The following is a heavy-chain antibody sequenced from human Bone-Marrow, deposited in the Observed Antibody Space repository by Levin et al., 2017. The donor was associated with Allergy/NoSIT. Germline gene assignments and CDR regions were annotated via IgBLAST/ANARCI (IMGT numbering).Heavy chain of an antibody. V-gene: IGHV1-24*01. CDR3: ATELGSGSDL. J-gene: IGHJ3*01. Sequence: AASVKVSCEVSGYSLNDLSVYWVRQAPGKGLEWMGGIYPDDDERIYAQQFQGRVTMTEDTVTDTAYMELRSLRSDDTAMYYCATELGSGSDLWGQGTLVTVSS. D-gene: IGHD3-10*01. CDR2: IYPDDDER. CDR1: GYSLNDLS.